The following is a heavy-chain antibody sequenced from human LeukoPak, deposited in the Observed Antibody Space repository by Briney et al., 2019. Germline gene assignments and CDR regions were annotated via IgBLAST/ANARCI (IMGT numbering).Heavy chain of an antibody. CDR1: GFTFSSYA. D-gene: IGHD1-26*01. CDR2: ISYDGSNK. CDR3: ASIPGGGRDYYYGMDV. Sequence: GRSLRLSCAASGFTFSSYAMHWVRQAPGKGLEWVAVISYDGSNKYYADSVKGRFTISRDNSKNTLYLQMNSLRAEDTAVYYCASIPGGGRDYYYGMDVWGQGTTVTVSS. V-gene: IGHV3-30-3*01. J-gene: IGHJ6*02.